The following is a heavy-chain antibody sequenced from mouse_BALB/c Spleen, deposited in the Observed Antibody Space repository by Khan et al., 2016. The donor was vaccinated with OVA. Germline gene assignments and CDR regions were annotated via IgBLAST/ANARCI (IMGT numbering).Heavy chain of an antibody. V-gene: IGHV5-6*01. CDR2: ISSGGDYT. Sequence: EVELVESGGDLVEPGGSLKLSCAASGFTFSSYSMSWVRQTPDKRLEWVATISSGGDYTYYPDIVKGRFTISRDNAKNTRYLQMSSLKSEDTAMYYCASHLTGSFDYWGQGTLVAVSA. D-gene: IGHD4-1*01. J-gene: IGHJ3*01. CDR1: GFTFSSYS. CDR3: ASHLTGSFDY.